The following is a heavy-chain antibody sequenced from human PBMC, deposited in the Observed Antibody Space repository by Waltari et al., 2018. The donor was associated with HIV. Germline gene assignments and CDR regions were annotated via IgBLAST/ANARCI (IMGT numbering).Heavy chain of an antibody. V-gene: IGHV4-39*01. J-gene: IGHJ4*02. Sequence: QLHLQESGPGLVKPSETLALTCTVSGGSITRNDFYWAWIRQPPGRGLEWIDLMYNSGTTDYNPALKSRVSMSRDTSKNRFSLRLHSVTAADTAIYYCARRGDGFNQHARLDHWGPGTLVTVSS. CDR2: MYNSGTT. CDR1: GGSITRNDFY. CDR3: ARRGDGFNQHARLDH. D-gene: IGHD2-2*01.